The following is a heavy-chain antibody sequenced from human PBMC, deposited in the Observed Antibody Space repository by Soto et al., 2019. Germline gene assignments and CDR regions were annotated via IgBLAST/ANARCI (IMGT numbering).Heavy chain of an antibody. Sequence: QVQLVESGGGVVQPGRSLRLSCAASGFTFSSYGMHWVRQAPGKGLEWVAVISYDGSNKYYADSVKGRFTISRDNSKNTLDLQMNRLGAEDKGVYYCAKGPISSVAGHYFDYWGQGTLVTVSS. J-gene: IGHJ4*02. V-gene: IGHV3-30*18. CDR1: GFTFSSYG. CDR2: ISYDGSNK. D-gene: IGHD6-19*01. CDR3: AKGPISSVAGHYFDY.